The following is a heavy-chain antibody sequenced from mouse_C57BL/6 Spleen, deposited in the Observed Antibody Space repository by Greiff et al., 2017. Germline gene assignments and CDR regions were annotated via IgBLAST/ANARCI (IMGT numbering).Heavy chain of an antibody. D-gene: IGHD1-1*01. CDR2: IDPANGNT. V-gene: IGHV14-3*01. CDR1: GFNIKNTY. Sequence: DVQLQESVAELVRPGASVKLSCTASGFNIKNTYMHWVKQRPEQGLEWIGRIDPANGNTKYAPKFQGKDTITADTSSNTAYLQLSSLTSEDTAIYYCAGGITTVVALYYYAMDYWGQGTSVTVSS. J-gene: IGHJ4*01. CDR3: AGGITTVVALYYYAMDY.